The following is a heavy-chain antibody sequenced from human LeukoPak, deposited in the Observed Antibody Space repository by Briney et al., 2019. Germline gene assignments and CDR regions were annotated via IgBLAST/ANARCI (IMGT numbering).Heavy chain of an antibody. Sequence: ASVKVSCKASGYTFTDHYIHWVRQAPGQGFEWMGWLNPSNNGANYAQKFQGWVTMTRDTSISTAYMELSRLRSDDTAVYYCARVKVSGSYRDAFDIWGQGTMVTVSS. CDR2: LNPSNNGA. CDR1: GYTFTDHY. D-gene: IGHD1-26*01. J-gene: IGHJ3*02. CDR3: ARVKVSGSYRDAFDI. V-gene: IGHV1-2*04.